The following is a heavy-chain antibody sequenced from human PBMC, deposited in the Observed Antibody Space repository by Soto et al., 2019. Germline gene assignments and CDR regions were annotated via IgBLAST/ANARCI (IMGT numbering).Heavy chain of an antibody. CDR1: GGSISSSSYY. Sequence: SETLSLTCTVSGGSISSSSYYWGGIRQPPGKGLEWIGSIYYSGSTYYNPSLKSRVTISVDTSKNQFSLKLSSVTAADTAVYYCARHRGYYGSGSYYKRNWFDPWGQGTLVTVSS. J-gene: IGHJ5*02. V-gene: IGHV4-39*01. CDR3: ARHRGYYGSGSYYKRNWFDP. D-gene: IGHD3-10*01. CDR2: IYYSGST.